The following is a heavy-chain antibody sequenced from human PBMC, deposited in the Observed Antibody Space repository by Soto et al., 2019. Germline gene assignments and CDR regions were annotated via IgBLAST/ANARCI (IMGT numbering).Heavy chain of an antibody. CDR2: INPNSGGT. CDR1: GYTFTGYY. Sequence: ASVKVSCKASGYTFTGYYMRWVRQAPGQGLEWMGWINPNSGGTNYAQKFQGRVTMTRDTSISTAYMELSRLRSDDTAVYYCARVLQWLVHDYFDYWGQGTLVTVSS. J-gene: IGHJ4*02. D-gene: IGHD6-19*01. CDR3: ARVLQWLVHDYFDY. V-gene: IGHV1-2*02.